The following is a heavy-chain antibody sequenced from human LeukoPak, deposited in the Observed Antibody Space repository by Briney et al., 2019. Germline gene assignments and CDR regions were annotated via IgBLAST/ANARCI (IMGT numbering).Heavy chain of an antibody. CDR3: AELGITMIGGV. V-gene: IGHV3-48*04. D-gene: IGHD3-10*02. CDR2: ISSSGSTI. J-gene: IGHJ6*04. Sequence: GGSLRLSCTASGFTFSTYRMNWVRQAPGKGLEWVSYISSSGSTIYYADSVKGRFTISRDNAKNSLYLQMNSLRAEDTAVYYCAELGITMIGGVWGKGTTVTISS. CDR1: GFTFSTYR.